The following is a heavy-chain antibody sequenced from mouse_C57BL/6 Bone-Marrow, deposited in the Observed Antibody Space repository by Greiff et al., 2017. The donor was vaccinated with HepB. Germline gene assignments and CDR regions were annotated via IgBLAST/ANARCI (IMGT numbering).Heavy chain of an antibody. J-gene: IGHJ4*01. CDR3: ARGPVTTSYYYAMDY. D-gene: IGHD2-5*01. CDR2: ISNLAYSI. CDR1: GFTFSDYG. Sequence: EVKVEESGGGLVQPGGSLKLSCAASGFTFSDYGMAWVRQAPRKGPEWVAFISNLAYSIYYADTVTGRFTISRENAKNTLYLEMSSLRSEDTAMYYCARGPVTTSYYYAMDYWGQGTSVTVSS. V-gene: IGHV5-15*04.